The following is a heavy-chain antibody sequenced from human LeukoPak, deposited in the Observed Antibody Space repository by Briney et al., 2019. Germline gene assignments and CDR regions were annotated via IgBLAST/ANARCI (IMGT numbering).Heavy chain of an antibody. CDR1: GGSISTLFY. Sequence: PSETLSLTCTVSGGSISTLFYWGWVRQPPGKELEWIGTIHYTGTTYSNPSLKSRVTIFLDTSNNQFSLRLTSVTAADTAVYYCAKDGKNTGFYWSDYWGQGTLVTVPS. V-gene: IGHV4-39*07. J-gene: IGHJ4*02. CDR2: IHYTGTT. D-gene: IGHD1-26*01. CDR3: AKDGKNTGFYWSDY.